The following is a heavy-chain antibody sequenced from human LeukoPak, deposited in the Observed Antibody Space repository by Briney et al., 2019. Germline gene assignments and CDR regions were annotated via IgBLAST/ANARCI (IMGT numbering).Heavy chain of an antibody. Sequence: SETLSLTCAVSGGSIRPYYWSWIRQPPGKGLEWIGYIYYSGSTNYSPSLKGRVTISIDTSENQVSLILRSVTAADTAVYCCAREVGDSDSDNWFDPWGQGTLVTVSS. J-gene: IGHJ5*02. D-gene: IGHD2-21*02. CDR1: GGSIRPYY. V-gene: IGHV4-59*01. CDR3: AREVGDSDSDNWFDP. CDR2: IYYSGST.